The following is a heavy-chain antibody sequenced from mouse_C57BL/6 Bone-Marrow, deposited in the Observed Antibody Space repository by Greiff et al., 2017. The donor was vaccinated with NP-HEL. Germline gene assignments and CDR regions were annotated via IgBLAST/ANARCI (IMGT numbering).Heavy chain of an antibody. Sequence: QVQLQQPGAELVKPGASVKMSCKASGYTFTSYWITWVKQRPGQGLEWIGDIYPGSGSTNYNEKFKSKATLTVDTSSSTAYMQLSSLTSEDSAVYYCARRGLRLRYFDVWGTGTTVTVSS. J-gene: IGHJ1*03. CDR2: IYPGSGST. CDR1: GYTFTSYW. D-gene: IGHD3-2*02. V-gene: IGHV1-55*01. CDR3: ARRGLRLRYFDV.